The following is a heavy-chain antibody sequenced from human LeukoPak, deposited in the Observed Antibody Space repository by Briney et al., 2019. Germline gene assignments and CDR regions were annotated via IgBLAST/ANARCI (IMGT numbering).Heavy chain of an antibody. Sequence: ASVKVSCKASGFTFTSSAMQWVRQARGQRLEWIGWIVVGSGNTNYAQKFQERVTITRDMYTSTAYMELSSLRSEDTAVYYCAAGPTTVTTNYYYMDVWGKGTTLTVSS. CDR2: IVVGSGNT. V-gene: IGHV1-58*02. J-gene: IGHJ6*03. CDR1: GFTFTSSA. CDR3: AAGPTTVTTNYYYMDV. D-gene: IGHD4-17*01.